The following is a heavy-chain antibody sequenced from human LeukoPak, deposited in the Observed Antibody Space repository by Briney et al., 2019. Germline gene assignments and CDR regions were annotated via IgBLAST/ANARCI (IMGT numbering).Heavy chain of an antibody. CDR3: ARTEYYDILTGPLDY. CDR1: GFTFSDYY. J-gene: IGHJ4*02. CDR2: ISSSGSTI. V-gene: IGHV3-11*01. Sequence: PGGSLRLSCAASGFTFSDYYMSWIRQAPGKGLEWVSYISSSGSTIYYADSVKGRFTISRDNAKNSLYLLMNSLRAEDTAVYYCARTEYYDILTGPLDYWGQGTLVTVSS. D-gene: IGHD3-9*01.